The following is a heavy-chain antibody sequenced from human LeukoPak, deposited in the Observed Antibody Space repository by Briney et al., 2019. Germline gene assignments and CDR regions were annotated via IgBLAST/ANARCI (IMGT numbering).Heavy chain of an antibody. CDR1: GGPISSYY. D-gene: IGHD2-2*01. J-gene: IGHJ6*01. Sequence: SETLSLTCTVSGGPISSYYWYWIRQPAGMGLEWIGRIYTSGSTNYNPSLTSRVTMSVDTSKKQFSLRLSSVTAADTAVYYCARDCSSAGCYSPSLDVWGQGTTVTVSS. V-gene: IGHV4-4*07. CDR3: ARDCSSAGCYSPSLDV. CDR2: IYTSGST.